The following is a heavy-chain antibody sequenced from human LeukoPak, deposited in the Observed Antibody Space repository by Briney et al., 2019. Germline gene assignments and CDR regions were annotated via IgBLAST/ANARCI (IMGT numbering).Heavy chain of an antibody. CDR3: ARRAINSVMFDY. CDR2: IHYSGST. J-gene: IGHJ4*02. V-gene: IGHV4-59*08. CDR1: GGSISSYY. D-gene: IGHD3-16*01. Sequence: SETLSLTCTVSGGSISSYYWTWIRQPPGKGLEWIGYIHYSGSTNYNPSLRSRVTISVDTSKNQFSLKLSSATAADTAVYFCARRAINSVMFDYWGQGTLVTVSS.